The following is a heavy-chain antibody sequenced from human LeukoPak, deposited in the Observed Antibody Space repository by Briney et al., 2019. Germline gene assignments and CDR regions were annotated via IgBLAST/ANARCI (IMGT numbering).Heavy chain of an antibody. CDR1: GFTLSSYS. D-gene: IGHD5-18*01. CDR2: ISSSYNYI. J-gene: IGHJ4*02. V-gene: IGHV3-21*01. Sequence: SLRLSCAASGFTLSSYSMNLGRQAPGKGLGWVSSISSSYNYIYYADSLKGRFTVSRDNAKNSLYLQMNSLRAKDTAVYYCAREFYSYGVFDYWGQGTLVTVSS. CDR3: AREFYSYGVFDY.